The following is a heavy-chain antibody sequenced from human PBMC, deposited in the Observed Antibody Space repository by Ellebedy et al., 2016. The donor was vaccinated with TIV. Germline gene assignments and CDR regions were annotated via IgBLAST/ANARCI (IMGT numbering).Heavy chain of an antibody. Sequence: MPSETLSLTCIVSGGSISSYYWSWIRQPPGKGLEWIGSISYSGSTNYNPSLKSRVTILVDTSKNQFSLRLTSVTAADTAVYYCASGPNQYFFDYWGQGTLVTVSS. CDR1: GGSISSYY. CDR2: ISYSGST. CDR3: ASGPNQYFFDY. D-gene: IGHD1-14*01. J-gene: IGHJ4*02. V-gene: IGHV4-59*01.